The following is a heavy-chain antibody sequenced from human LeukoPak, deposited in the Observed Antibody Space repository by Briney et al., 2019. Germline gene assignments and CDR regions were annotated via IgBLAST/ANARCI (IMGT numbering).Heavy chain of an antibody. CDR2: IYSGGRT. CDR1: GFTVSSND. J-gene: IGHJ4*02. D-gene: IGHD3-22*01. CDR3: AIYDSSGYYNY. Sequence: GGSLRLSCAASGFTVSSNDMSWVRQAPGKGLEWVSVIYSGGRTFYADSVKGRFTISRDNSKNTLYLQMNSLRAEDTAVYYCAIYDSSGYYNYWGQGTLVTVSS. V-gene: IGHV3-53*01.